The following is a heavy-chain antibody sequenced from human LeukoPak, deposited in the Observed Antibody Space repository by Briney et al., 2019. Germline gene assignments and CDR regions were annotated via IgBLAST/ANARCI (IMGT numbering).Heavy chain of an antibody. D-gene: IGHD5-12*01. Sequence: PGGSLRLSCAASGFTFTTNAMSWVRQAPGKGLEWVSAISGRTGATYYADSEKGRFTISRDNSKSTLYLQMDSLRAEDTAVYYCAKCGNSGCHLIDYWGQGTLVTVS. V-gene: IGHV3-23*01. CDR3: AKCGNSGCHLIDY. J-gene: IGHJ4*02. CDR2: ISGRTGAT. CDR1: GFTFTTNA.